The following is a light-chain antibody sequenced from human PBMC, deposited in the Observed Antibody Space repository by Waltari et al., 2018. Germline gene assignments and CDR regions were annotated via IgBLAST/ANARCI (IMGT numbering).Light chain of an antibody. V-gene: IGLV3-25*03. J-gene: IGLJ2*01. CDR1: ELADKY. CDR2: RNT. CDR3: QSADDSGDHVL. Sequence: SPGLTQPPSVSVSPGQTAIITCSGDELADKYIYWFPQRSGQAPVVVIRRNTGRPSGIPERFSASDSGTTGTLVISGVQAEDEAEYYCQSADDSGDHVLFGGGTKLTVL.